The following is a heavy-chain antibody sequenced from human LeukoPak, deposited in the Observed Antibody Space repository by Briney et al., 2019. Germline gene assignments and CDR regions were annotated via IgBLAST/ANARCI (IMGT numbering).Heavy chain of an antibody. V-gene: IGHV3-7*01. CDR1: GFTFSSYW. D-gene: IGHD3-16*01. J-gene: IGHJ4*02. Sequence: GGSLRLSCAASGFTFSSYWMSWVRQAAGEWLGWVANIKYDGSEKYYVDSVKGRFTISRDNAKNSLYLQMNSLRAEDTAVYYCARDVWATAFDYWGQGTLVPVSS. CDR2: IKYDGSEK. CDR3: ARDVWATAFDY.